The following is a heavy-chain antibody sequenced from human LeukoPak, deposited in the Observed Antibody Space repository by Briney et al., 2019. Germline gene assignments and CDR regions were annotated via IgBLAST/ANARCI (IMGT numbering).Heavy chain of an antibody. J-gene: IGHJ4*02. CDR1: GFTFDDYA. D-gene: IGHD3-9*01. Sequence: GGSLRLSCAASGFTFDDYAMHWVRQAPGKGLEWVSAITGSGDTTYYADSVKGRFTISRDNSKNALYVEMNTLRAEDTAVYYCVKWGDYDILTGYYVPDFWGQGTLVTVSS. V-gene: IGHV3-23*01. CDR2: ITGSGDTT. CDR3: VKWGDYDILTGYYVPDF.